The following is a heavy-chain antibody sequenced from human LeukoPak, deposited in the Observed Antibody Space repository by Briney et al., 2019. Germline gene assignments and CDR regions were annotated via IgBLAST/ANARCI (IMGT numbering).Heavy chain of an antibody. V-gene: IGHV3-64*01. CDR1: GFTFSSYA. Sequence: GGSLRLSCAASGFTFSSYAMHWVRQAPGKGLEYVSAISSNGSSTYYANSVKGRFTISRDNSKNTLYLQMGSLRAEDMAVYYCARGSNWNDNAFDIWGQGTMVTVSS. D-gene: IGHD1-20*01. J-gene: IGHJ3*02. CDR2: ISSNGSST. CDR3: ARGSNWNDNAFDI.